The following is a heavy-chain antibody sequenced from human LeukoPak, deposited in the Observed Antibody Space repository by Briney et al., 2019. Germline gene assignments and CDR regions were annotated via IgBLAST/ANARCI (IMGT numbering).Heavy chain of an antibody. CDR3: ARDDSSGFDY. CDR2: IYYSGST. CDR1: GGSIISYY. Sequence: ASEALSLTCTVSGGSIISYYWSWIRQPPGKGLEWIGYIYYSGSTNYNPSLKSRVTISVDTSKNQFSLKLSSVTAADTAVYYCARDDSSGFDYWGQGTLVTVSS. J-gene: IGHJ4*02. D-gene: IGHD3-22*01. V-gene: IGHV4-59*01.